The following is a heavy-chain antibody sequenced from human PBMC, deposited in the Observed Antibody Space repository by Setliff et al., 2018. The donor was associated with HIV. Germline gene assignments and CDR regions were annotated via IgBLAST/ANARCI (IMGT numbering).Heavy chain of an antibody. J-gene: IGHJ5*02. Sequence: ASETLSLTCTVSGGSFSGSSYYWGWIRQPPGKGLEWIGYIYYSGNTNYNPSLKSRVTISVVTSKNQFSLKLSSVTAADTAVYYCAREEDYNFWSGYDWFDPWGQGTLVTVSS. CDR2: IYYSGNT. D-gene: IGHD3-3*01. V-gene: IGHV4-61*01. CDR3: AREEDYNFWSGYDWFDP. CDR1: GGSFSGSSYY.